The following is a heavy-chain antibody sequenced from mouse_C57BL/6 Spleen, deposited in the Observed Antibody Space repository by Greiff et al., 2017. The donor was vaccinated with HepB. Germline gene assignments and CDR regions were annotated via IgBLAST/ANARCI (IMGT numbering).Heavy chain of an antibody. D-gene: IGHD1-1*01. Sequence: QVQLQQSGAELVRPGASVKLSCKASGYTFTSYGISWVKQRTGQGLEWIGEIYPRSGNTYYNEKFKGKATLTADKSSSTAYMELHSLTSEDAAVYFCARAILLRSYFDVWGTGTTVTVSS. CDR1: GYTFTSYG. CDR3: ARAILLRSYFDV. J-gene: IGHJ1*03. V-gene: IGHV1-81*01. CDR2: IYPRSGNT.